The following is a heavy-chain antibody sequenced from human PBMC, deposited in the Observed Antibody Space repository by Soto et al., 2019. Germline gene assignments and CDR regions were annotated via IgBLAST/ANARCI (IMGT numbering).Heavy chain of an antibody. CDR2: IIPMFGSP. V-gene: IGHV1-69*06. D-gene: IGHD6-19*01. Sequence: QVQLVQSGAEVKRPGSSVKVSCKTSGDSFSTYGISWVRQAPGQGLEWMGAIIPMFGSPNYAQNFQDRVTITADRSTYTVYMALTSLRSEDTAMYYCARGIRDSSGWDFDYWGQGTLVTVSS. J-gene: IGHJ4*02. CDR3: ARGIRDSSGWDFDY. CDR1: GDSFSTYG.